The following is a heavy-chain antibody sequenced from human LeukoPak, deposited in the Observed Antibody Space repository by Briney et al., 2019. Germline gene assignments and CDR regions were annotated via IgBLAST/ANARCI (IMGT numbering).Heavy chain of an antibody. D-gene: IGHD3-10*01. CDR3: ARRYYYNLGSFPFDF. V-gene: IGHV4-34*01. Sequence: GSLRLSCAVSGITLSNYGMSWVRQAPGKGLEWIGEIHNSGTTNYNPSLNSRVTISEDTSKNQFYLNLSSVTAADTAVYYCARRYYYNLGSFPFDFWGQGTLVTVSS. CDR1: GITLSNYG. CDR2: IHNSGTT. J-gene: IGHJ4*02.